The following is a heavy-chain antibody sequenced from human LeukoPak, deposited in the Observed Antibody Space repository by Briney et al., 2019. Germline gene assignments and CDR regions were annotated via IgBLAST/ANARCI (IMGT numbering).Heavy chain of an antibody. CDR3: ARDPYGYGDPGGDAFDI. Sequence: ASVKVSCKASGYTFTSYYMHWVRQAPGQGLEWMGIINPSGGSTSYAQKFQGRVTMTRDMSTSTVYMELSSLRSEDTAVYYCARDPYGYGDPGGDAFDIWGQGTVVTVSS. D-gene: IGHD4-17*01. CDR1: GYTFTSYY. V-gene: IGHV1-46*01. CDR2: INPSGGST. J-gene: IGHJ3*02.